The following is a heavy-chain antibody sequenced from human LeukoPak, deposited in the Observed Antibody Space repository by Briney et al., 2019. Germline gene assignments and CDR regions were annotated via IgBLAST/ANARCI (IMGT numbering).Heavy chain of an antibody. CDR3: AKETDFDY. V-gene: IGHV3-30*18. J-gene: IGHJ4*02. Sequence: PPGGSLRLSCAASGFTFSSYGMHWVRQAPGKGLEWVAVISYDGSNKYYADSVKGRFTISRDNSKNTLYLQMNSLRAEDTAVYYCAKETDFDYWGQGTLVTVSS. CDR1: GFTFSSYG. CDR2: ISYDGSNK.